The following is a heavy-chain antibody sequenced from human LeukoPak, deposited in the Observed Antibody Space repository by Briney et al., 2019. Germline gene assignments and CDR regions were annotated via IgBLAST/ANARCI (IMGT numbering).Heavy chain of an antibody. CDR1: GFTFSDYY. CDR3: ARDFAAGQYYYDSSGSIGGY. CDR2: ISSSGSTI. V-gene: IGHV3-11*04. J-gene: IGHJ4*02. Sequence: GGSLRLSCAASGFTFSDYYMSWIRQAPGKGLEWVSYISSSGSTIYYADSVKGRFTISRDNAKNSLYLQMNSLRAEDTAVYYCARDFAAGQYYYDSSGSIGGYWGQGISVTVSS. D-gene: IGHD3-22*01.